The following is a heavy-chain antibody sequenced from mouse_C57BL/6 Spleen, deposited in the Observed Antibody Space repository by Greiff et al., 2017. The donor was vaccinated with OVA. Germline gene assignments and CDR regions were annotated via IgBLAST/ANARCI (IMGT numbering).Heavy chain of an antibody. Sequence: VQLQQPGAELVMPGASVKLSCKASGYTFTSYWMHWVKQRPGQGLEWIGEIDPSDSYPNYNQKFKGKSTLTVDKSSSTAYMQLSSLTSEDSAVYYCARKTTVPFAYWGQGTLVTVSA. CDR3: ARKTTVPFAY. J-gene: IGHJ3*01. D-gene: IGHD1-1*01. CDR2: IDPSDSYP. CDR1: GYTFTSYW. V-gene: IGHV1-69*01.